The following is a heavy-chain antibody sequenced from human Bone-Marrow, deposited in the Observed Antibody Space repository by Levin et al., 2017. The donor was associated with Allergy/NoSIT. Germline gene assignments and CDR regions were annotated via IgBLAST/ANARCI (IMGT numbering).Heavy chain of an antibody. CDR1: GYTFTSYY. D-gene: IGHD1-26*01. CDR3: ARVWGSGSFDY. J-gene: IGHJ4*02. Sequence: ASVKVSCKASGYTFTSYYIHWVRQAPGQGLEWMGIINPSGGSTTYAQKFQGRVTMTRDTSTSTVYMELSSLRSEDTAMYYCARVWGSGSFDYWGQGTLVTVSS. V-gene: IGHV1-46*01. CDR2: INPSGGST.